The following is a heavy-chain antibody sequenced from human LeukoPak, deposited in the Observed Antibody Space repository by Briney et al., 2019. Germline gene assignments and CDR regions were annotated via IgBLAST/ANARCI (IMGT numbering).Heavy chain of an antibody. CDR3: ARGPYGSGSYKEIDCDY. J-gene: IGHJ4*02. CDR2: INSDSSSI. CDR1: GFTFRSYS. V-gene: IGHV3-21*06. Sequence: GGSLRLSCEASGFTFRSYSMNWVRQAPGKGLEWVSFINSDSSSIYYADSVRGRSAISRDNAKNSLYLQLNSLRAEDTAVYYCARGPYGSGSYKEIDCDYWGQGTLLTVSS. D-gene: IGHD3-10*01.